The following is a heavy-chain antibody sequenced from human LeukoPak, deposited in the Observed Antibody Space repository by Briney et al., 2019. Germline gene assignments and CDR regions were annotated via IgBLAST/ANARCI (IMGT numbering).Heavy chain of an antibody. V-gene: IGHV4-59*08. Sequence: SETLSLTCTVSSGFITNYYWSWIRQPPGKGLEWIGYIHYSGSTKYKSSLKSRVTISLDTSKNQFSLKLSSVTAADTAVYYCASIVVVPAAMTRDFDYWGQGTLVTVSS. J-gene: IGHJ4*02. CDR2: IHYSGST. D-gene: IGHD2-2*01. CDR3: ASIVVVPAAMTRDFDY. CDR1: SGFITNYY.